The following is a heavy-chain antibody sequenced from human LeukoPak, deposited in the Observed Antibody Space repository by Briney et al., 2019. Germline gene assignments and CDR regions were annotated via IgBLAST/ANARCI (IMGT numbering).Heavy chain of an antibody. CDR1: GGSIRSSNW. V-gene: IGHV4-4*02. CDR2: IYHSGST. CDR3: AGSGSHDYYYYYGMDV. J-gene: IGHJ6*02. Sequence: SETLSLTCAVSGGSIRSSNWWSWVRQPPGKGLEWIGEIYHSGSTNYNPSLKSRVTISVDKSKNQFSLKLSSVTAADTAVYYRAGSGSHDYYYYYGMDVWGQGTTVTVSS. D-gene: IGHD3-10*01.